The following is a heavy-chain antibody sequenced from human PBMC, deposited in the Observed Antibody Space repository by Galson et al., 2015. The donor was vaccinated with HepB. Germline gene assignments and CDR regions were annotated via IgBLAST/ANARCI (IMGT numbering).Heavy chain of an antibody. J-gene: IGHJ3*02. CDR2: ISSSSSTI. D-gene: IGHD2-21*01. V-gene: IGHV3-48*02. Sequence: FLRLSCAASGFTFSSYSMNWVRQAPGKGLEWVSYISSSSSTIYYADSVKGRFTISRDNAKNSLYLQMNSLRDEDTAVYYCARDPTLIDDDAFDIWGQGTMVTVSS. CDR1: GFTFSSYS. CDR3: ARDPTLIDDDAFDI.